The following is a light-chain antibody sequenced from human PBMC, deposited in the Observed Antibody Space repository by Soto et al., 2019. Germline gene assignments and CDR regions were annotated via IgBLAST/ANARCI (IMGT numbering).Light chain of an antibody. J-gene: IGLJ2*01. CDR2: RNG. CDR1: SSNIGTNS. V-gene: IGLV1-44*01. Sequence: QSVLTQPPSASATPGQRVTISCSGSSSNIGTNSVNWYQQLPGTAPKLLIYRNGQRPSGVPDRFSGSKSGTSASLAISGLQSEDESHYYCAAWDDSLDGPVFGGGTQLTVL. CDR3: AAWDDSLDGPV.